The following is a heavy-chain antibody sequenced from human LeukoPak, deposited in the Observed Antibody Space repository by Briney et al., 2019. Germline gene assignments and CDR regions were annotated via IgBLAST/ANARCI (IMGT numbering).Heavy chain of an antibody. CDR3: ASRAGPSGASDY. J-gene: IGHJ4*02. D-gene: IGHD7-27*01. CDR1: GGSISSGGYS. CDR2: IYHSGST. V-gene: IGHV4-30-2*02. Sequence: SQTLSLTCAVSGGSISSGGYSWSWIRQPPGKGLEWIGYIYHSGSTYYNPSLKSRVTISVDRSKNQFSLKLSSVTAADTAVYYCASRAGPSGASDYWGQGTLVTVSS.